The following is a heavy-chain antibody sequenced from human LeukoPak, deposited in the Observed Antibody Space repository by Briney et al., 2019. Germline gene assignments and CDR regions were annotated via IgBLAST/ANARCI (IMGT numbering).Heavy chain of an antibody. CDR3: ASTRFRYYFDH. CDR2: INHNGST. J-gene: IGHJ4*02. D-gene: IGHD3-3*01. CDR1: GGSFSGYH. V-gene: IGHV4-34*01. Sequence: SETLSLTCAVYGGSFSGYHWSWIRQPPGKGLEWLGEINHNGSTNYNPSLKSRVTVSVDTSKNQFSLKLSSVTAADTAVYYCASTRFRYYFDHWGQGTLVTVSS.